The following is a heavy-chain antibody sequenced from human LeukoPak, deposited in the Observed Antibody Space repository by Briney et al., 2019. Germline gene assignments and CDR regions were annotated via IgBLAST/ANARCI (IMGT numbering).Heavy chain of an antibody. J-gene: IGHJ4*02. CDR2: IYYSGST. V-gene: IGHV4-39*01. CDR3: ARHEGGGFQYYFDY. D-gene: IGHD2-15*01. CDR1: GGSISSSSYY. Sequence: SETLSLTCTVSGGSISSSSYYWGWIRQPPGKGLEWIGSIYYSGSTYYNPSLKSRVTVSVDTSKNQFSLKLSSVTAADTAVYYCARHEGGGFQYYFDYWGQGTLVTVSS.